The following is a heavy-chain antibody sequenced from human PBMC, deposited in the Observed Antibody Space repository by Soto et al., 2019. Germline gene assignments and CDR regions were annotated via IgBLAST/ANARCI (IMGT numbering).Heavy chain of an antibody. D-gene: IGHD6-6*01. J-gene: IGHJ5*02. CDR1: GGTFSSYA. V-gene: IGHV1-69*01. CDR2: IIPIFGTA. CDR3: ARRSGQAAPLMFDP. Sequence: QVQLVQSGAEVKKPGSSVKVSCKASGGTFSSYAISWVRQAPGQGLEWMGGIIPIFGTANYAQKFQGRVTITADESTSTAYMELNSLRSEDTAVYYCARRSGQAAPLMFDPWGQGTLVTVSS.